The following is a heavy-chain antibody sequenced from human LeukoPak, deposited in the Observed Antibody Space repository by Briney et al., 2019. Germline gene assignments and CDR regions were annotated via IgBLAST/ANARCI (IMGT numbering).Heavy chain of an antibody. D-gene: IGHD4-23*01. Sequence: ASVKVSCKASGYTFTSYYMHWVRQAPGQGLEWMGIINPSGGSTSYAQKFQGRVTMTRDTSTSTVYMELSSLRSEDTAVYYCATTVVTPNYFDYWGQGTLATVSS. J-gene: IGHJ4*02. CDR3: ATTVVTPNYFDY. CDR2: INPSGGST. V-gene: IGHV1-46*03. CDR1: GYTFTSYY.